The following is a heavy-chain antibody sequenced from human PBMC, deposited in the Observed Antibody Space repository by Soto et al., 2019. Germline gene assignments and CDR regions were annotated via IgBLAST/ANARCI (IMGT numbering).Heavy chain of an antibody. CDR1: GFTFSGSA. CDR2: IRSKANSYAT. D-gene: IGHD3-10*01. J-gene: IGHJ1*01. V-gene: IGHV3-73*01. Sequence: EVQLVESGGGLVQPGGSLKLSCAASGFTFSGSAMHWVRQASGKGLEWVGRIRSKANSYATAYAASVKGRFTISRDDSKNTAYLQMNSLKTEDTAVYYCTTQSNYYGSGSFHWGQGTLVTVSS. CDR3: TTQSNYYGSGSFH.